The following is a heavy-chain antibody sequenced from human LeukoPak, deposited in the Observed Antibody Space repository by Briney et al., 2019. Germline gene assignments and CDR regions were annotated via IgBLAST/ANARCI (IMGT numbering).Heavy chain of an antibody. CDR1: GYSFTSYW. CDR3: ARPGAAADKRGAFDI. D-gene: IGHD6-13*01. V-gene: IGHV5-51*01. Sequence: GESLKISCKGSGYSFTSYWIGWVRQMPGKGLEWMGIIYPGDSDTRYSPSFQGQVTISADKSISTAYLQWSSLKASDTAMYYCARPGAAADKRGAFDIWGQGTMVTVSS. J-gene: IGHJ3*02. CDR2: IYPGDSDT.